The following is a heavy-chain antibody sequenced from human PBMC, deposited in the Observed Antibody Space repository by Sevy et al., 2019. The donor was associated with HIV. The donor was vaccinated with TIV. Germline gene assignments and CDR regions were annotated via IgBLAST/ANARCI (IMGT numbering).Heavy chain of an antibody. Sequence: GGSLRLSCVASGFTFSNAWMSWVRQAPGKGLEWVGRIKSKTDGGTTDYAAPVKGRFTISRDDSKNTLYLQMNSLKTEDTAVYYCTTADIVVVPAAIAPKYYYYGMDVWGQGTTVTVSS. J-gene: IGHJ6*02. V-gene: IGHV3-15*01. D-gene: IGHD2-2*02. CDR3: TTADIVVVPAAIAPKYYYYGMDV. CDR2: IKSKTDGGTT. CDR1: GFTFSNAW.